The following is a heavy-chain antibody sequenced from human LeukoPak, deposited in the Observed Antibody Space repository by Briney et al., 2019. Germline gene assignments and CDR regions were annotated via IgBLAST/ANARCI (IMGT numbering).Heavy chain of an antibody. CDR1: GFTFHNYS. CDR2: ISSSGSYI. J-gene: IGHJ6*03. Sequence: KPGGSLRLSCAASGFTFHNYSMNWVRQAPGKGLEWVSSISSSGSYIYYTYSVKGRFTISRDNAKNSLYLHVNSLRAEDTAVHYCARDAWFGELLAPYYVDVWGKGTTVTI. V-gene: IGHV3-21*01. D-gene: IGHD3-10*01. CDR3: ARDAWFGELLAPYYVDV.